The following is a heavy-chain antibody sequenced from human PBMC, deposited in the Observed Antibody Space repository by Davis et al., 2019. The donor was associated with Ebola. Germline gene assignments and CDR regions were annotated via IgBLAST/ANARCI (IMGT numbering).Heavy chain of an antibody. J-gene: IGHJ4*02. CDR1: GYSISTYNW. D-gene: IGHD1-26*01. CDR3: VRIRGDIGGATDD. CDR2: IYYSGST. Sequence: SETLSLTCAVSGYSISTYNWWGWIRQPPGKGLEWIGYIYYSGSTYYDPSLKSRVTMSVDTSKNQFSLKLSSVTAVDTAVYYCVRIRGDIGGATDDWGQGTLVTVSS. V-gene: IGHV4-28*01.